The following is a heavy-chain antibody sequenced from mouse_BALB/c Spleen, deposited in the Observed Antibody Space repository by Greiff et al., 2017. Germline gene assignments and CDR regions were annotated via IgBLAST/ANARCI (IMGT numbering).Heavy chain of an antibody. D-gene: IGHD1-1*02. CDR1: GFAFSSYD. CDR2: ISSGGGST. V-gene: IGHV5-12-1*01. J-gene: IGHJ2*01. CDR3: ARGGIWGVVDY. Sequence: EVQGVESGGGLVKPGGSLKLSCAASGFAFSSYDMSWVRQTPEKRLEWVAYISSGGGSTYYPDTVKGRFTISRDNAKNTLYLQMSSLKSEDTAMYYCARGGIWGVVDYWGQGTTLTVSS.